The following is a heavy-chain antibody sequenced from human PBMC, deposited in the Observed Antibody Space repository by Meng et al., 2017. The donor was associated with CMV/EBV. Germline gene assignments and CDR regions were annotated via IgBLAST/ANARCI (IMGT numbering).Heavy chain of an antibody. V-gene: IGHV4-39*07. J-gene: IGHJ6*02. CDR3: ARGNSYDSSGYYYGGMDV. Sequence: GSLRLSCTVSGGSISSSSYYWGWIRQPPGKGLEWMGSIYYSGSTYYNPSLKSRVTISVDRSKNQFSLNLSSVTAADTAVYYCARGNSYDSSGYYYGGMDVWGQGTTVTVSS. CDR1: GGSISSSSYY. CDR2: IYYSGST. D-gene: IGHD3-22*01.